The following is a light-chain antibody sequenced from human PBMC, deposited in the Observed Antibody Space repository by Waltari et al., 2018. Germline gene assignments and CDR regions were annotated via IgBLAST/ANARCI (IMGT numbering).Light chain of an antibody. CDR1: TSYIGTSTY. CDR2: EVN. J-gene: IGLJ1*01. V-gene: IGLV2-8*01. CDR3: NSYAGNNNHYV. Sequence: QSALTQPPSASGSPGQSFAISCTGTTSYIGTSTYVPCYQQHPGKAPKLIIFEVNKRPSGVPDRFSGSKSGNTASLTVSGLQAEDEADYYCNSYAGNNNHYVFGTGTKLTVL.